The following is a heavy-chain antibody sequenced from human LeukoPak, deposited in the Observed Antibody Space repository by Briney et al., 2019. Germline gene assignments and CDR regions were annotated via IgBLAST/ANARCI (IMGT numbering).Heavy chain of an antibody. CDR1: GYTFTGYY. Sequence: ASVKVSCKASGYTFTGYYMHWVRQAPGQGLEWMGIINPSGGSTSYAQKFQGRVTMTRDMSTSTVYMELSSLRSEDTAVYYCAKMWRVGGVTTLDYWGQGTLVTVGS. V-gene: IGHV1-46*01. D-gene: IGHD3-16*01. CDR2: INPSGGST. CDR3: AKMWRVGGVTTLDY. J-gene: IGHJ4*02.